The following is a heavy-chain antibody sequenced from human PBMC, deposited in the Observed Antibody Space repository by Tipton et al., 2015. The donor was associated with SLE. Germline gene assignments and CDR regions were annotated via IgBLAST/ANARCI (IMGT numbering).Heavy chain of an antibody. CDR3: ARGNYDSSGL. J-gene: IGHJ4*02. Sequence: SLRLSCAASGFTFSSYSMNWVRQAPGKGLEWVSSISSSSSYIYYADSVKGRFTISRDNARNTLYLQMYSLRAEDTAVYYCARGNYDSSGLWGQGTLVTVSS. D-gene: IGHD3-22*01. V-gene: IGHV3-21*01. CDR2: ISSSSSYI. CDR1: GFTFSSYS.